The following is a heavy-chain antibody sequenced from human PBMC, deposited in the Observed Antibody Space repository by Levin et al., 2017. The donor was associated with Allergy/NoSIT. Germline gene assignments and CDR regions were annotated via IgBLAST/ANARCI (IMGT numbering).Heavy chain of an antibody. V-gene: IGHV3-23*01. CDR2: ISGSGGST. CDR1: GFTFSSYA. CDR3: AKDQTPPWIHLWRPGYYGMDV. Sequence: GGSLRLSCAASGFTFSSYAINWVRQAPGKGLEWVSAISGSGGSTNYADSVKGRFTISRDNSKNTLYLQMNSLRAEDTAVYYCAKDQTPPWIHLWRPGYYGMDVWGQGTTVTVSS. D-gene: IGHD5-18*01. J-gene: IGHJ6*02.